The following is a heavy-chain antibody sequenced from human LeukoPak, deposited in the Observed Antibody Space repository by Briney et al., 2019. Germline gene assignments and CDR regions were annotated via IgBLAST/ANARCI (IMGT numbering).Heavy chain of an antibody. CDR2: ISYNGIP. Sequence: SETLSLTCTVSGGSISGGRYYLAWIRQPPGKGLEWSASISYNGIPYYNPSLKSRVTISVDTSTNQFSLKLSSVTAADTAVYYCARVVPAAIFDYWGQETLVTVSS. CDR3: ARVVPAAIFDY. V-gene: IGHV4-39*07. D-gene: IGHD2-2*02. J-gene: IGHJ4*02. CDR1: GGSISGGRYY.